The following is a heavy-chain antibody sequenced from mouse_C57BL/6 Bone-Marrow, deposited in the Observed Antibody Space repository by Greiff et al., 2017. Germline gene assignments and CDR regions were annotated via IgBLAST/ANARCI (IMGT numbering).Heavy chain of an antibody. J-gene: IGHJ2*01. D-gene: IGHD1-1*01. CDR1: GYTFTDYY. CDR3: ARRITTVVADY. CDR2: INPYNGGT. Sequence: EVQLQQSGPVLVKPGASVKMSCKASGYTFTDYYMNWVKQSHGKSLEWIGVINPYNGGTSYNQKFKGKATLTVDKSSSTAYMELNSQTSEDSAVYYCARRITTVVADYGGQGTTLTVSS. V-gene: IGHV1-19*01.